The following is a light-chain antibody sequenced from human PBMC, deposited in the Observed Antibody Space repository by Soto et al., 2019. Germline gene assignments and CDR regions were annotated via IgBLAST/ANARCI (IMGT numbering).Light chain of an antibody. J-gene: IGKJ2*01. CDR3: QQYNGYSHT. CDR1: QSISDW. CDR2: DAS. Sequence: IQMTQSPSTLSASVGDRVTIICRASQSISDWLAWYQQKPGKAPKLLIYDASSLKSGVPSRFSGSRSGTEFTLTISSLQPDDFATYYCQQYNGYSHTFGQ. V-gene: IGKV1-5*02.